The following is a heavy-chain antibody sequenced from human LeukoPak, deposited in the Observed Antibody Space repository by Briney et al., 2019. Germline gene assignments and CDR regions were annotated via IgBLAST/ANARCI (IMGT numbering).Heavy chain of an antibody. CDR1: GFTFRNYW. D-gene: IGHD6-25*01. V-gene: IGHV3-23*01. Sequence: GGSLRLSCAASGFTFRNYWMSWVRQAPGKGLEWVSSISAGGGGSYYADSVKGRFTISRDNSKNTLYLQMNSLRAEDTAVYYCARSGFPWGQGTLVTVSS. CDR3: ARSGFP. CDR2: ISAGGGGS. J-gene: IGHJ5*02.